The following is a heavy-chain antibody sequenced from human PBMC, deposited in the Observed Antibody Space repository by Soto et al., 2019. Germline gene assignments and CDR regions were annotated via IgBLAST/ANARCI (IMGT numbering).Heavy chain of an antibody. CDR2: IVPIRRTA. CDR1: GGTFSSYR. D-gene: IGHD6-13*01. V-gene: IGHV1-69*13. J-gene: IGHJ4*02. Sequence: VASVKVSCKASGGTFSSYRINWVRQAPGQGLEWVGGIVPIRRTADYAQTFQGRVIITADESARTSYMELRSLRSQDTAVYYCVRDSEAELSSCRGQGHLVTVSA. CDR3: VRDSEAELSSC.